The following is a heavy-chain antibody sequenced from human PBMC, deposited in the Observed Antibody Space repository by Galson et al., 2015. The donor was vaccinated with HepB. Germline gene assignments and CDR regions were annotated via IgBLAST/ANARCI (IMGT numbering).Heavy chain of an antibody. CDR1: GFSLSTSTVG. J-gene: IGHJ2*01. D-gene: IGHD3-3*01. V-gene: IGHV2-5*02. CDR2: IYWDNDK. CDR3: ARSQQTYYDGSYFDL. Sequence: PALVKPTQTLTLTCSFSGFSLSTSTVGVGWICQSPGKALEWLALIYWDNDKRFRPSLKSRLTITKDSSKKQVVLTMTNMDPVDTGTYYCARSQQTYYDGSYFDLWGRGTLVSVSS.